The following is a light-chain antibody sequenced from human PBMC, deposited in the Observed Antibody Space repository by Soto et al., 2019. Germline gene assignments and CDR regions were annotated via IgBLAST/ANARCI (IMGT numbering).Light chain of an antibody. CDR3: KQHIGWPLT. V-gene: IGKV3-15*01. J-gene: IGKJ4*01. Sequence: EVVMTQALATLSVSPGERATLSCRASQSVGDRLAWYQQKPGQPPGLLICGASTRATGIPARFSGSGSETEFTLTISSLQSEDFAVYYCKQHIGWPLTFGGGTKVEI. CDR2: GAS. CDR1: QSVGDR.